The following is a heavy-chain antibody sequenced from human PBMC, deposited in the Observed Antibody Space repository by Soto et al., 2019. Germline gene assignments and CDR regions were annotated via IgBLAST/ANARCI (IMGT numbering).Heavy chain of an antibody. CDR2: ISGSGGST. D-gene: IGHD3-22*01. CDR1: GFTFSSYA. CDR3: ATRYDSTGYYPRREWYVEP. J-gene: IGHJ2*01. V-gene: IGHV3-23*01. Sequence: EVQLLESGGGLVQPGGSLRLSCAASGFTFSSYAMSWVRQAPGQGLEWVSAISGSGGSTYYADSVKGRFTIYRDNSKNTLYLQMNSLRSEDTAVYYCATRYDSTGYYPRREWYVEPWGRGTLVTVSS.